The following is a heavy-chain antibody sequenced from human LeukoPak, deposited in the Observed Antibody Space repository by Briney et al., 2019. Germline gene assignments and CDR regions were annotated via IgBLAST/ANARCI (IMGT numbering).Heavy chain of an antibody. D-gene: IGHD5-18*01. CDR3: ARVQHTAMVTGTYFDY. V-gene: IGHV1-2*06. Sequence: GASVKVSCKASGYTFTGYYMHWVRQAPGQGLEWMGRINPNSGGTNYAQKFQGRVTITADESTSTAYMELSSLRSEDTAVYYCARVQHTAMVTGTYFDYWGQGTLVTVSS. CDR1: GYTFTGYY. J-gene: IGHJ4*02. CDR2: INPNSGGT.